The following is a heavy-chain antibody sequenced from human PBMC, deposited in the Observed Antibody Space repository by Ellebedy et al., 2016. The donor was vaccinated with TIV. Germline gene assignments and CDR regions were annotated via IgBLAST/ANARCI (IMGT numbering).Heavy chain of an antibody. CDR1: GYTLTELS. CDR2: FDPEYGET. V-gene: IGHV1-24*01. D-gene: IGHD3-10*01. Sequence: ASVKVSCKVSGYTLTELSIHWVRQAPVKGLEWMGGFDPEYGETIYAQKFQGRVTMTEDISTDTAYMELSSLRSEDTAVYYCATIRRITMVRGVFSNWFDPWGQGTLVTVSS. CDR3: ATIRRITMVRGVFSNWFDP. J-gene: IGHJ5*02.